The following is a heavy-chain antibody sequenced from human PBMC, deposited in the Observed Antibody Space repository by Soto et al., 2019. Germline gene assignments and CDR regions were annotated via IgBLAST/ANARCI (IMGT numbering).Heavy chain of an antibody. Sequence: ASVKVSCKASGGTFSSYAISWVRQAPGQGLEWMGGIIPIFGTANYAQKFQGRVTITADKSTSTAYMELSSLRSEDTAVYYCARPYYYDSSGYYFDYWGQGTLVTVSS. CDR3: ARPYYYDSSGYYFDY. J-gene: IGHJ4*02. CDR1: GGTFSSYA. D-gene: IGHD3-22*01. V-gene: IGHV1-69*06. CDR2: IIPIFGTA.